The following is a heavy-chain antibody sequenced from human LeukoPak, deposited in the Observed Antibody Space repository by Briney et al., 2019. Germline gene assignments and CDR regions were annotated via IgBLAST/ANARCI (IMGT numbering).Heavy chain of an antibody. V-gene: IGHV4-39*01. CDR3: ARMSPSIAARRSPPPYFDY. CDR2: IYYSGST. Sequence: SETLSLTCTVSGGSISSSSYYWGWIRQPPGKGLEWIGSIYYSGSTYYNPSLKSRVTISVDTSKNQFSLKLSSVTAADTAVYYCARMSPSIAARRSPPPYFDYWGQGTLVTVSS. J-gene: IGHJ4*02. CDR1: GGSISSSSYY. D-gene: IGHD6-6*01.